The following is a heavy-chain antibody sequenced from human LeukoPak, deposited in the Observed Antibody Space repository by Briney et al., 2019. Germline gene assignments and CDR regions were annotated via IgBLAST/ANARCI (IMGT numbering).Heavy chain of an antibody. J-gene: IGHJ4*02. D-gene: IGHD1-26*01. V-gene: IGHV1-69-2*01. Sequence: ASVKVSCKVSGYTFTDYYMHWVQQAPGKGLEWMGLVDPEDGETIYAEKLRGRVTITADTSTDTAYMELSSLRSEDTAVYYCATAETPSGSYGYWGQGTLVTVSS. CDR3: ATAETPSGSYGY. CDR1: GYTFTDYY. CDR2: VDPEDGET.